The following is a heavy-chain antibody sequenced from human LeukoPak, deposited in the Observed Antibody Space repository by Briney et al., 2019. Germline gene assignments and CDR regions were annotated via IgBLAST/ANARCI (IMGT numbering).Heavy chain of an antibody. CDR3: ARGLVRGVTYLYYYGMDV. V-gene: IGHV4-34*01. J-gene: IGHJ6*02. D-gene: IGHD3-10*01. CDR1: GGSISSGGYS. Sequence: PSETLSLTCAVSGGSISSGGYSWSWIRQPPGKGLEWIGEINHSGSTNYNPSLKSRVTISVDTSKTQFSLKLSSVTAADTAVYYCARGLVRGVTYLYYYGMDVWGQGTTVTVSS. CDR2: INHSGST.